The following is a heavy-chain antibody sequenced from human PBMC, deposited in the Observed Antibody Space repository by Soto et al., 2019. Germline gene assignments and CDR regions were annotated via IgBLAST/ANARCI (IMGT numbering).Heavy chain of an antibody. D-gene: IGHD5-18*01. J-gene: IGHJ4*02. CDR1: GYTFTSYY. CDR2: INPSGGST. V-gene: IGHV1-46*01. Sequence: ASVKVSCKASGYTFTSYYMHWVRRAPGQGLEWMGIINPSGGSTSYAQKFQGRVTMTRDTSTSTVYMELSSLRSEDTAVYYCASSTWIQLWTFDYWGQGTLVTVSS. CDR3: ASSTWIQLWTFDY.